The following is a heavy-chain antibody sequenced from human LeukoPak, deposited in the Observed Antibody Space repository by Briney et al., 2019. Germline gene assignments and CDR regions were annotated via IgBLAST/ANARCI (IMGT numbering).Heavy chain of an antibody. D-gene: IGHD4-17*01. CDR3: ARSVENDYGDYKYYFDY. CDR2: IYYSGST. Sequence: SETLSLTCTVSGGSISSGGYYWSWIRQHPGKGLEWIGYIYYSGSTYYNPSLKSRVTISVDTSKNQFSLKLGSVTAADTAVYYCARSVENDYGDYKYYFDYWGQGTLVTVSS. V-gene: IGHV4-31*03. CDR1: GGSISSGGYY. J-gene: IGHJ4*02.